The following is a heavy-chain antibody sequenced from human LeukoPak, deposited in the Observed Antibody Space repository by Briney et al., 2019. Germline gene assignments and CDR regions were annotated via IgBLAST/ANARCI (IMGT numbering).Heavy chain of an antibody. CDR3: ARTPIYYFDNSGYYN. V-gene: IGHV4-39*07. CDR1: GGSISSSSYY. Sequence: SETLSLTCTVSGGSISSSSYYWGWIRQPPGKGLEWIGSIYYSGNTYYNASLKSRVTMSVDTSKKQFSLRLSSVTAADTAVYYCARTPIYYFDNSGYYNWGQGTLVTVSS. CDR2: IYYSGNT. J-gene: IGHJ4*02. D-gene: IGHD3-22*01.